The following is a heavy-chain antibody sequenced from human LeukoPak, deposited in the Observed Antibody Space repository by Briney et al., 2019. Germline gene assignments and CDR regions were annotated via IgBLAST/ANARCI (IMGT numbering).Heavy chain of an antibody. D-gene: IGHD1-26*01. CDR2: ISGRGASK. CDR1: GLTFNYYA. V-gene: IGHV3-23*01. CDR3: AKDDSSGSYYAGHFDY. J-gene: IGHJ4*02. Sequence: PGGSLRLSCAVSGLTFNYYAMSWVRQAPGKGLEWVSGISGRGASKYYADSVKGRFTISRDNSKNTLYLQMNSLRAEDTAVYYCAKDDSSGSYYAGHFDYWGQGTLVTVSS.